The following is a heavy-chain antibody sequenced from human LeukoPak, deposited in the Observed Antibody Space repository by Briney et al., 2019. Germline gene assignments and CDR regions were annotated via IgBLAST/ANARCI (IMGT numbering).Heavy chain of an antibody. CDR2: ISWNSGSI. J-gene: IGHJ4*02. Sequence: PGGSLRLSCAASGFTFDDYAMHWVRQAPGKGLEWVSGISWNSGSIGYADSVKGRFTISRDNAKNSLYLQMNSLRAEDTALYYCAKAVAGAVDYWGQGTLVTVSS. CDR3: AKAVAGAVDY. CDR1: GFTFDDYA. D-gene: IGHD6-19*01. V-gene: IGHV3-9*01.